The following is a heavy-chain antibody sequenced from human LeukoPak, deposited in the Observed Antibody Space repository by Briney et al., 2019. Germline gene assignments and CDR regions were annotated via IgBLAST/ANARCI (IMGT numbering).Heavy chain of an antibody. CDR1: GYTFTSYG. D-gene: IGHD3-22*01. Sequence: ASVKVSCTASGYTFTSYGISWVRQAPGQGLEWMGWISAYNGNTNYAQKLQGRVTMTTDTSTSTAYMELRSLRSDDTAVYYCARVPMYYYDSSGCYRSRFDYWGQGTLVTVSS. J-gene: IGHJ4*02. V-gene: IGHV1-18*01. CDR2: ISAYNGNT. CDR3: ARVPMYYYDSSGCYRSRFDY.